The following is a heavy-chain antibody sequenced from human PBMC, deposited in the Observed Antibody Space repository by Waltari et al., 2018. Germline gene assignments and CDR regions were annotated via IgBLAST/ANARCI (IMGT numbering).Heavy chain of an antibody. V-gene: IGHV4-4*02. Sequence: HVQLQESGQGLVTPSEPLSHTCAVSGDTDGGNYWWSWVRQSPEKGLEWIGQVHHSGKTHYNPSIQSRVTISVDSPKNQFSLTLKSVTAADTAVYYCAGDRAIGLFFDYWGRGTLVTVSS. CDR1: GDTDGGNYW. CDR2: VHHSGKT. J-gene: IGHJ4*02. CDR3: AGDRAIGLFFDY. D-gene: IGHD2-2*01.